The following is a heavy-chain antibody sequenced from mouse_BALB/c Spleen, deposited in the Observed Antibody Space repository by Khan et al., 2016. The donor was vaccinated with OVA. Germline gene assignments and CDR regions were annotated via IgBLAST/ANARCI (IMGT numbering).Heavy chain of an antibody. D-gene: IGHD2-3*01. J-gene: IGHJ3*01. V-gene: IGHV1-7*01. CDR2: IDPYTGYT. CDR3: ARSGIDDGFTY. CDR1: GYTFTNYW. Sequence: QVQLQESGPELIKPGASLKMSCTASGYTFTNYWIHWVKQRPGQGLEWIGYIDPYTGYTTYNQKFKDQATLTVDKSSSTAYILLTNLTSEDSAVYDCARSGIDDGFTYWGQGTLVTVSA.